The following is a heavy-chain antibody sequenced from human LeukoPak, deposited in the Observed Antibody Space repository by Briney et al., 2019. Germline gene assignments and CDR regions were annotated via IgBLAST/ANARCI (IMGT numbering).Heavy chain of an antibody. D-gene: IGHD4-17*01. CDR3: ARDSMTTVTTYTFGDY. V-gene: IGHV3-64*01. J-gene: IGHJ4*02. CDR1: GFAFSRYS. Sequence: GGSLRLSCAASGFAFSRYSMHWVRQAPGKGPEYIASINPNGVNTDYANSVKGRSTISRDNSKNMLYLQMVSLRTEDMAVYYCARDSMTTVTTYTFGDYWGQGTLVTVSS. CDR2: INPNGVNT.